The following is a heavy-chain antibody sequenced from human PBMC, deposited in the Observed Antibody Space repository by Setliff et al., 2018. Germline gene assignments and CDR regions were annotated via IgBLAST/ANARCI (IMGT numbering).Heavy chain of an antibody. CDR1: GFTFSDYY. Sequence: GGSLRLSCAASGFTFSDYYMSWIRQAPGKGLEWVSYITSSGTTTFYTDSVKGRFAISRDNAKNSLYLQMNSLRVEDTAVYYCARDGYPGTSWGQGTLVTVSS. CDR3: ARDGYPGTS. CDR2: ITSSGTTT. J-gene: IGHJ5*02. D-gene: IGHD2-2*03. V-gene: IGHV3-11*01.